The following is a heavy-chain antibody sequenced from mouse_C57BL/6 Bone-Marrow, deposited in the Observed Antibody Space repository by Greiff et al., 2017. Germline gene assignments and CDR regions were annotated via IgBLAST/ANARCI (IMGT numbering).Heavy chain of an antibody. J-gene: IGHJ2*01. V-gene: IGHV5-6*01. D-gene: IGHD1-1*01. CDR1: GFTFSSYG. CDR3: ARHRYYYGSSYDY. Sequence: EVQLQESGGDLVKPGGSLKLSCAASGFTFSSYGMSWVRQTPDKRLEWVATISSGGSYTYYPDSVKGRFTISRDNAKNTLYLQVSSLKSEDTAMYYCARHRYYYGSSYDYWGQGTTLTVSS. CDR2: ISSGGSYT.